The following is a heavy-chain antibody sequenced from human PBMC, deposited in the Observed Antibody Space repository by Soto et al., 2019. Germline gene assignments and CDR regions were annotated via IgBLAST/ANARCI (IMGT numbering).Heavy chain of an antibody. CDR3: ARRITFFGVVLEPRNWFDP. D-gene: IGHD3-3*01. CDR2: IYHSGST. J-gene: IGHJ5*02. V-gene: IGHV4-4*02. CDR1: GGSISSSNW. Sequence: KTSETLSLTCAVSGGSISSSNWWSWVRQPPGKGLEWIGEIYHSGSTNYNPSLKSRVTISVDKSKNQFSLKLSSVTAADTAVYYCARRITFFGVVLEPRNWFDPWGQGTLVTVSS.